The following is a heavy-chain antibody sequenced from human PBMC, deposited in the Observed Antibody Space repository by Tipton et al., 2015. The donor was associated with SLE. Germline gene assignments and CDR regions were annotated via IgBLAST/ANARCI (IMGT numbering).Heavy chain of an antibody. CDR2: IYYSGNT. J-gene: IGHJ3*02. CDR1: GGSFSGFY. CDR3: ARDEVGAGAFDI. Sequence: TLSLTCAVYGGSFSGFYWGWIRQPPGKGLEWIGSIYYSGNTYYNPSLKSRVTISVDTSKNQFSLKLSSVTAADTAVYYCARDEVGAGAFDIWGQGTMVTVSS. V-gene: IGHV4-34*01. D-gene: IGHD1-26*01.